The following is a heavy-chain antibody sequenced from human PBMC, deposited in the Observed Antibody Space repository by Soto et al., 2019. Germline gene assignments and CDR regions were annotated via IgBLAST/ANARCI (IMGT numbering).Heavy chain of an antibody. CDR1: GYTFSSYY. D-gene: IGHD3-3*01. V-gene: IGHV1-46*01. J-gene: IGHJ3*02. Sequence: QVQLVQSGAEVKKPGASVKVSCKASGYTFSSYYMHWVRQAPGQGLEWMGIINPSGGSTSYAQKFHGRVTMTRDTSTSTVYMELSSLRSEDTAVYYCARVGVVISAFDIWGQGTMVTVSS. CDR3: ARVGVVISAFDI. CDR2: INPSGGST.